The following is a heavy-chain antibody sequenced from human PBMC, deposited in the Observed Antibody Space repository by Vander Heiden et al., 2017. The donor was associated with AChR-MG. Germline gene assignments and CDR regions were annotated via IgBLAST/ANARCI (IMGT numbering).Heavy chain of an antibody. J-gene: IGHJ4*02. D-gene: IGHD3-10*01. Sequence: EVPLLESGGGLVQPGGSLRLPCAASGFTFTGYAMSWGRQAPGKGLEWVSAISGSGGSTYYADSVKGRFTISRDNSKNTLYLQMNSLRAEDTAVYYCAKDRMVRGVISTFDYWGQGTLVTVSS. CDR3: AKDRMVRGVISTFDY. CDR2: ISGSGGST. V-gene: IGHV3-23*01. CDR1: GFTFTGYA.